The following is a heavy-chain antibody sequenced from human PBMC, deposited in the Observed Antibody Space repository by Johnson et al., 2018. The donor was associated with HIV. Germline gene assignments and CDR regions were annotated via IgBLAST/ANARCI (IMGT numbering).Heavy chain of an antibody. CDR3: ARDGVRDGVRIHAFDI. Sequence: VQLVESGGGLIQPGGSLRLSCAASGFIVSSKYMSWVHQPPGKGLGWVSVIYSGGSTYYADSVKGRFTISRDNSKNTLYLQMNSLRAEDTAVYYCARDGVRDGVRIHAFDIWGQGTIVSVSS. CDR1: GFIVSSKY. CDR2: IYSGGST. V-gene: IGHV3-53*01. J-gene: IGHJ3*02. D-gene: IGHD2/OR15-2a*01.